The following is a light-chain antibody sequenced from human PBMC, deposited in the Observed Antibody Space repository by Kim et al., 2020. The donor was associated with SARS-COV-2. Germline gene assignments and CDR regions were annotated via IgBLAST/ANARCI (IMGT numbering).Light chain of an antibody. CDR3: KQYIISPGI. CDR2: GAS. V-gene: IGKV3-20*01. J-gene: IGKJ2*01. CDR1: QSVSSSS. Sequence: EIVLTQSPGTLSLSPGERATLSCRASQSVSSSSLAWYQQKPGQAPRLLIYGASSRAIGIPDRFSGSGSGTDFTLTINRLEPEDFVVYFCKQYIISPGIFGRGTKLEI.